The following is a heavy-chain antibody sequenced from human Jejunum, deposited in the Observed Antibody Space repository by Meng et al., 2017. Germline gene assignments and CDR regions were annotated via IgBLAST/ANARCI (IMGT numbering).Heavy chain of an antibody. CDR1: GYTFTGYS. Sequence: QVQLVQSGAEVKKPGASARASCQASGYTFTGYSIHWARQAPGQGLEWMGRINPDGSGTMYAQKFQGRVTMSRDTSISTVYMDLSRLTSDDTGLYYCARGVYPFFFDTWGQGTLVTVSS. D-gene: IGHD3-16*02. CDR3: ARGVYPFFFDT. CDR2: INPDGSGT. J-gene: IGHJ4*02. V-gene: IGHV1-2*05.